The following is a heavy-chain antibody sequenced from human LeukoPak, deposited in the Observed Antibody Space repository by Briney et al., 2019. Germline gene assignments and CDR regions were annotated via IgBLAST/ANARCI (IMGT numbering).Heavy chain of an antibody. CDR1: GGSISSSTYY. V-gene: IGHV4-39*07. Sequence: SETLSLTCTVSGGSISSSTYYWGWIRQPPGKGLEWIGSIYYSGSTYYNPSLKSRVTISVDTSKNQFSLKLNSVTAADTAVYFCARGPRVLENYYYGMDVWGQGTTVTVSS. D-gene: IGHD6-6*01. CDR2: IYYSGST. J-gene: IGHJ6*02. CDR3: ARGPRVLENYYYGMDV.